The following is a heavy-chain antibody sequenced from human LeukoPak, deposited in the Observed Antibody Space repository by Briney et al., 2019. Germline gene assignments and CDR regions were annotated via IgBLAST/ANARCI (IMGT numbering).Heavy chain of an antibody. D-gene: IGHD3-16*02. CDR1: GFTFSSYG. CDR3: ARDRDYDYVWGSYRFPYYFDY. CDR2: ISSSSSTI. Sequence: PGGSLRLSCAASGFTFSSYGMTWVRQAPGKGLEWVSYISSSSSTIYYADSVKGRFTIPRDNAKNSLYLQMNSLRAEDTAVYYCARDRDYDYVWGSYRFPYYFDYWGQGTLVTVSS. J-gene: IGHJ4*02. V-gene: IGHV3-48*01.